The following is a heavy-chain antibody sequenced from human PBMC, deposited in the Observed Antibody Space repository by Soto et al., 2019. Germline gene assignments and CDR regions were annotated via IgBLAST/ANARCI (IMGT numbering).Heavy chain of an antibody. J-gene: IGHJ6*02. CDR2: ISYDGSNK. Sequence: GGSLRLSCAASGFTFSSYAMHWVRQAPGKGLEWVAVISYDGSNKYYADSVKGRFTISRDNSKNTLYLQMNSLRAEDTAVYYCARDSDSSGYGMDVWGQGTTVTVSS. V-gene: IGHV3-30-3*01. CDR1: GFTFSSYA. D-gene: IGHD3-22*01. CDR3: ARDSDSSGYGMDV.